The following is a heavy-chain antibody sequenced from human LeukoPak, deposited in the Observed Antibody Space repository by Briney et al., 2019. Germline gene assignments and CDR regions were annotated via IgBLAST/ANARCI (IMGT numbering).Heavy chain of an antibody. V-gene: IGHV1-2*02. Sequence: ASVKVSCKASGYTFTDYYMHWVRQAPGQGLEWMGWINPNSGGTNYAQKFQGRVTMTTDTSTSTAYMELRSLRSDDTAVYYCARALFYGDYVPFDYWGQGTLVTVSS. CDR3: ARALFYGDYVPFDY. D-gene: IGHD4-17*01. J-gene: IGHJ4*02. CDR1: GYTFTDYY. CDR2: INPNSGGT.